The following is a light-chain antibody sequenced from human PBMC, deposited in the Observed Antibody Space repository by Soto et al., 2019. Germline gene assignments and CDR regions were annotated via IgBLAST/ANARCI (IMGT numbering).Light chain of an antibody. CDR1: QSVSSN. V-gene: IGKV3-15*01. J-gene: IGKJ1*01. CDR2: AAS. Sequence: EIVMTQSPATLSVSPGERATLSCRASQSVSSNLAWYQQKPGQAPRLLIYAASTRATGIPAKFSGSGSGTDFTLTISSLQSEDFAVYYCQQYDNWPWTFGQGTKVDIK. CDR3: QQYDNWPWT.